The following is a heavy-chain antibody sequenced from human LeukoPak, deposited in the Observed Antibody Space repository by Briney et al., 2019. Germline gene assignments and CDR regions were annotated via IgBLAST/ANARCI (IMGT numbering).Heavy chain of an antibody. CDR2: IGTAGDT. J-gene: IGHJ6*03. CDR1: GFTFSSYD. Sequence: GGSLRLPCAASGFTFSSYDMHWVRQATGKGLEWVSAIGTAGDTYYPGSVKGRFTISRENAKNSLYLQMNSLRAGDTAVYYCARGGDSSSPWGNYYYMDVWGKGTTVTVSS. CDR3: ARGGDSSSPWGNYYYMDV. V-gene: IGHV3-13*01. D-gene: IGHD6-6*01.